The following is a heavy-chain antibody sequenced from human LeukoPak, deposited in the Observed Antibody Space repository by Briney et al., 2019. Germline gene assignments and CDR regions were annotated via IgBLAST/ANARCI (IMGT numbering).Heavy chain of an antibody. V-gene: IGHV3-73*01. CDR1: GFTFSGSA. J-gene: IGHJ4*02. D-gene: IGHD4-17*01. Sequence: GGSLRLSCAASGFTFSGSAMHWVRRASGKGLEWVGRIRSKANNYETTYAPSVKGRFAISRDDSKNTAYLQMDGLKTEDTAMYYCTRPNYGDYADDYWGQGTLVTVSS. CDR2: IRSKANNYET. CDR3: TRPNYGDYADDY.